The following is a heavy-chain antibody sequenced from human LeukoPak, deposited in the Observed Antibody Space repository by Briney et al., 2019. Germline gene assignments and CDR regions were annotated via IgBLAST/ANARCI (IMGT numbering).Heavy chain of an antibody. V-gene: IGHV4-4*07. CDR2: IYSSGNT. CDR3: ARERGNLRGDAFDI. D-gene: IGHD3-10*01. CDR1: GDSISAFY. Sequence: SQTLSLTCTVPGDSISAFYWTWIWQPAGKGLEWIGRIYSSGNTNYNPSLMSRVTMSIDTSKNQFSLKLTSVTAADTAVYYCARERGNLRGDAFDIWGQGTMVTVSS. J-gene: IGHJ3*02.